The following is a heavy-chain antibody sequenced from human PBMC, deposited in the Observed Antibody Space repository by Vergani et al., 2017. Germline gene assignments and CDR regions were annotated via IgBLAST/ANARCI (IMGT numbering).Heavy chain of an antibody. CDR3: ARSGSGSYYDY. CDR1: GGSISSYY. J-gene: IGHJ4*02. Sequence: QVQLQESGPGLVKPSETLSLTCTVSGGSISSYYWSWIRQPPGKGLEWIGYIYYSGSTNYNPSLKSRVTISVDTSKNQFSLKLSSVNAADTAVYYCARSGSGSYYDYWGQGTLVTVSS. D-gene: IGHD1-26*01. CDR2: IYYSGST. V-gene: IGHV4-59*08.